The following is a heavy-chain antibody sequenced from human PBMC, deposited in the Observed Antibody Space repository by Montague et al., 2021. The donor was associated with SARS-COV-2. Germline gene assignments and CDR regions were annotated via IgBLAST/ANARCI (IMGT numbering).Heavy chain of an antibody. CDR1: GDSVSSHSAT. Sequence: CAISGDSVSSHSATWNWVRQSPSRGLEWLGRTYYRSKWYNDYAVXVRGRVTINPDTSKNQFSLQLNSVTPEDTAIYYCTSGREGNYNVMDVWGQGTLVTVSS. CDR2: TYYRSKWYN. D-gene: IGHD3-10*01. J-gene: IGHJ4*02. V-gene: IGHV6-1*01. CDR3: TSGREGNYNVMDV.